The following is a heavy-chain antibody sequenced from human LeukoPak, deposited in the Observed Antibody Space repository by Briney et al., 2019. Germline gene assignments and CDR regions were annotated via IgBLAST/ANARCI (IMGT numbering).Heavy chain of an antibody. Sequence: ASVTVSFKASGYTFTDYYMHWVRQAPGQGREWMGWINPNSGGTNYAQKFQGRVTMTRDTSISTAYMELSSLRSEDTAVYYCATGKSIVADYYYYGMDVWGQGTTVTVSS. CDR2: INPNSGGT. CDR3: ATGKSIVADYYYYGMDV. V-gene: IGHV1-2*02. CDR1: GYTFTDYY. J-gene: IGHJ6*02. D-gene: IGHD3-22*01.